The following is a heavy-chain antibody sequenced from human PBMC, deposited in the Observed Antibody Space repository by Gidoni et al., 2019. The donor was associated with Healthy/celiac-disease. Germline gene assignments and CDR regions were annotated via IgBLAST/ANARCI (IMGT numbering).Heavy chain of an antibody. J-gene: IGHJ6*02. CDR1: GGSFSGYY. Sequence: QVQLQQWGAGLWKPSATLSLTCAVYGGSFSGYYWSWIRQPPGKGLEWIGEINHSGSTNYNPSLKSRVTISVDTSKNQFSLKLSSVTAADTAVYYCASDYGEDDYYGMDVWGQGTTVTVSS. D-gene: IGHD4-17*01. CDR3: ASDYGEDDYYGMDV. V-gene: IGHV4-34*01. CDR2: INHSGST.